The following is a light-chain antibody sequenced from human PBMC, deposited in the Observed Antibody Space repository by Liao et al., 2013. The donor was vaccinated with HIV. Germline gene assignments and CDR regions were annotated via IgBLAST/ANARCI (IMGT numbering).Light chain of an antibody. V-gene: IGLV3-21*01. CDR3: QVWDSGSAV. J-gene: IGLJ1*01. CDR1: NIGSKS. CDR2: YDS. Sequence: SYVLTQPPSVSVAPGKTARITCGGNNIGSKSVHWYQQKPGQAPVVVMYYDSDRPSGIPVRFSGSKSGNTATLTISRVEGGDEADYYCQVWDSGSAVFGTGTKVTVL.